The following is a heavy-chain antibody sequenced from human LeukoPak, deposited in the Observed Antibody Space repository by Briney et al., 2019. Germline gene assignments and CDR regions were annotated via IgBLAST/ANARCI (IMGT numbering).Heavy chain of an antibody. CDR2: INPNSGGT. CDR3: ARGGAYSYGSGAFDI. V-gene: IGHV1-2*02. J-gene: IGHJ3*02. CDR1: GYTFTGYY. Sequence: GASVKVSCTASGYTFTGYYMHWVRQAPGQGLEWMGWINPNSGGTNYAQKFQGRVTMTRDTSISTAYMELSSLRSDDTAVYYCARGGAYSYGSGAFDIWGQGTMVTVSS. D-gene: IGHD5-18*01.